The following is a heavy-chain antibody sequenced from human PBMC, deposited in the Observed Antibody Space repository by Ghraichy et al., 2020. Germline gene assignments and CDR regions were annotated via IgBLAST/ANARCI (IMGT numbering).Heavy chain of an antibody. V-gene: IGHV3-15*01. J-gene: IGHJ6*03. CDR2: IKSKTDGGTT. CDR3: TTDRLRITMVQGVIDYYYYYMDV. D-gene: IGHD3-10*01. CDR1: GFTFSNAW. Sequence: GGSLRLSCAASGFTFSNAWMSWVRQAPGKGLEWVGRIKSKTDGGTTDYAAPVKGRFTISRDDSKNTLYLQMNSLKTEDTAVYYCTTDRLRITMVQGVIDYYYYYMDVWGKGTTVTVSS.